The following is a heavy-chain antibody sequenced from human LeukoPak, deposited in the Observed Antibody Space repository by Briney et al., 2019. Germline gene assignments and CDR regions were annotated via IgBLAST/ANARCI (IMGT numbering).Heavy chain of an antibody. CDR3: ARDGCGGSCFHYYYYYMDV. J-gene: IGHJ6*03. Sequence: SQTLSVTCTVSSGSISSSNHYWSWIRQPAGKGLEWIGRISTSGSTNYNPSLNSRVTISIDTSKNQFSLKLSSVTAADTAVYYCARDGCGGSCFHYYYYYMDVWGKGTTVTISS. CDR1: SGSISSSNHY. D-gene: IGHD2-15*01. V-gene: IGHV4-61*02. CDR2: ISTSGST.